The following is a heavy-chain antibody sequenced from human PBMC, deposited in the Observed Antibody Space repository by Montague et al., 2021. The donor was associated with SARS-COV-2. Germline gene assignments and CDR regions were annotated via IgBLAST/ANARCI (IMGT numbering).Heavy chain of an antibody. CDR1: GFTFDDYV. Sequence: SLRLSCAASGFTFDDYVMYWVRQPPGKGLEWVSLISGDGGETYYADSVKGRFTTSRDNGKNSLYLQMNSLGTEDTALYHCAKGTYFYDSSGYYPESHYSYYDGMDVWGQGTTVTVSS. D-gene: IGHD3-22*01. CDR3: AKGTYFYDSSGYYPESHYSYYDGMDV. V-gene: IGHV3-43*02. J-gene: IGHJ6*02. CDR2: ISGDGGET.